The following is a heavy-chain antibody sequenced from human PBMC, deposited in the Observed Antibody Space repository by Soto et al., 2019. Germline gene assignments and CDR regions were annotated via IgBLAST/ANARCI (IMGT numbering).Heavy chain of an antibody. CDR1: GGSISSGGYY. CDR2: IYYSGST. Sequence: SETLSLTCTVSGGSISSGGYYWSWIRQHPGKGLEWIGYIYYSGSTHYNPSLKSRVTISVDTSKNQFSLKLSSVTAADTAVYYCASYTGIAARPFDYWGQGTLVTVSS. D-gene: IGHD6-25*01. CDR3: ASYTGIAARPFDY. V-gene: IGHV4-31*03. J-gene: IGHJ4*02.